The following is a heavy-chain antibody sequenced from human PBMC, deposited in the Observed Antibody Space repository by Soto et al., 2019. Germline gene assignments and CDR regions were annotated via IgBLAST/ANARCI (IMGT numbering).Heavy chain of an antibody. D-gene: IGHD2-2*02. CDR1: GYSFTSDW. CDR3: ARQVCSSTSCYNPYYYYGMDV. Sequence: PGEAVKISCKGSGYSFTSDWVGWVRQMPGKGLEWMGIIYPGDSDTRYSPSFQGQVTISADKSISTAYLQWSSLKASDTAMYYCARQVCSSTSCYNPYYYYGMDVCGQGTTVAVSS. J-gene: IGHJ6*02. CDR2: IYPGDSDT. V-gene: IGHV5-51*01.